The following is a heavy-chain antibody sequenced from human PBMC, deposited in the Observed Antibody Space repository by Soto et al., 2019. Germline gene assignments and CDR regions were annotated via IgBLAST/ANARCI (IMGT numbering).Heavy chain of an antibody. CDR3: TRHCYAADCYNGYGLNDY. V-gene: IGHV3-73*01. J-gene: IGHJ4*02. CDR2: IRTKANNYAT. D-gene: IGHD2-21*02. CDR1: GFIFSGSA. Sequence: GGSLRLSCAASGFIFSGSAMHWVRQASGKGLEWVGRIRTKANNYATAYAASVKGRFAISRDDSKNTAYLQMNSLKIEDTAIYYCTRHCYAADCYNGYGLNDYWGQGTLVTVSS.